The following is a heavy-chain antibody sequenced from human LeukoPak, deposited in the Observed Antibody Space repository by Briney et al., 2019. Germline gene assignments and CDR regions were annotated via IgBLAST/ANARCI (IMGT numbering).Heavy chain of an antibody. Sequence: SVKVSCKASGGTFSSYAISWVRQAPGQGLEWMGRIIPIFGTANYAQKFQGRVTITTDEFTSTAYMELSSLRSEDTAVYYCARDSFYYDSSGYYNYWGQGTLVTVSS. V-gene: IGHV1-69*05. CDR3: ARDSFYYDSSGYYNY. J-gene: IGHJ4*02. D-gene: IGHD3-22*01. CDR2: IIPIFGTA. CDR1: GGTFSSYA.